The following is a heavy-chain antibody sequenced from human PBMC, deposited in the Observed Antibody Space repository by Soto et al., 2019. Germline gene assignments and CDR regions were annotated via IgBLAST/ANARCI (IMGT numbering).Heavy chain of an antibody. Sequence: EVQLVESGGGLVQPGGSLRLSCVGSGSSLQDYAMHWVRQAPGKGLEWVAGIYYNSNRIDYADSVKGRFTISRDNARNSQYLQINSLRTEDTAFYYCGKDKSPGGMDVGGRVIMVTVSS. V-gene: IGHV3-9*01. CDR3: GKDKSPGGMDV. CDR1: GSSLQDYA. CDR2: IYYNSNRI. J-gene: IGHJ6*04.